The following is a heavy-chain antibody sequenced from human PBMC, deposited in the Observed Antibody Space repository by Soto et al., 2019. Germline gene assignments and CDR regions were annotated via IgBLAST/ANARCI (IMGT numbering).Heavy chain of an antibody. Sequence: PGESLKISCKGSEYSFSSRWIAWVRQMPGKGLEWMGTIYPGDSDTRYSPSFEGRVSMSADESISTAYLQWGSLQASDTAIYYCARGDTYNSYWNFDLWGRGTLVTVSS. CDR2: IYPGDSDT. J-gene: IGHJ2*01. CDR3: ARGDTYNSYWNFDL. V-gene: IGHV5-51*01. CDR1: EYSFSSRW. D-gene: IGHD1-1*01.